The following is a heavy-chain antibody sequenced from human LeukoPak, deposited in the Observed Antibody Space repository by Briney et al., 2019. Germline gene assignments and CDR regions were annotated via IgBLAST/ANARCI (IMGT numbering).Heavy chain of an antibody. CDR3: ARGPYGSGSIQYAFDI. CDR2: IYHSGTT. Sequence: SETLSLTCTVSGYSISSGYFWGWVRQPPGKGLEWVGRIYHSGTTYYNPSLKSRVTISVDTSKNQFSLKLSSVTAADTAVYYCARGPYGSGSIQYAFDIWGQGTMVTVSS. J-gene: IGHJ3*02. D-gene: IGHD3-10*01. CDR1: GYSISSGYF. V-gene: IGHV4-38-2*02.